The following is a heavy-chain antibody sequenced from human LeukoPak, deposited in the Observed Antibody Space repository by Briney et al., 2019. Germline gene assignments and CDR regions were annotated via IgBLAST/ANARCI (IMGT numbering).Heavy chain of an antibody. J-gene: IGHJ4*02. Sequence: GGSLRLSCAASGFTFSTYAMNWVRQAPGKGLDWVSAISGSGGSTYYADSVKGRFTISRDNSKNTLYLQMGCLRSEDMAIYYCARGGTSWPRYFDNWGQGTLVTVSS. CDR3: ARGGTSWPRYFDN. D-gene: IGHD6-13*01. CDR1: GFTFSTYA. CDR2: ISGSGGST. V-gene: IGHV3-23*01.